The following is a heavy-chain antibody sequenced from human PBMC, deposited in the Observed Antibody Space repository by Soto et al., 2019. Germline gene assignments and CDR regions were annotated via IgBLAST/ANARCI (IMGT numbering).Heavy chain of an antibody. J-gene: IGHJ6*02. V-gene: IGHV3-30-3*01. CDR2: ISYDGSNK. CDR3: AKVRGGAYYYYGTDV. CDR1: GFTFSSYA. Sequence: GGSLRLSCAASGFTFSSYAMHWVRQAPGKGLEWVAVISYDGSNKYYADSVKGRFTISRDNSRNTLYLQMNSLRAEDTAVYYCAKVRGGAYYYYGTDVWGQGTTVTVSS. D-gene: IGHD3-10*01.